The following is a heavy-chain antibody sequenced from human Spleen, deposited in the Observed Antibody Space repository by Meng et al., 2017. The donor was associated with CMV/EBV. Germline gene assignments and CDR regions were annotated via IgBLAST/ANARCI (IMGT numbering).Heavy chain of an antibody. D-gene: IGHD2-2*01. Sequence: DGAFRGYYWNWIRQAPGKGLEWIGEINYSGRTNYNPSLKSRGTLSVDTSKKQISLRVISVTAADTAVYYCARGRRRQLPSQYNWFDPWGQGTLVTVSS. CDR2: INYSGRT. V-gene: IGHV4-34*01. CDR1: DGAFRGYY. J-gene: IGHJ5*02. CDR3: ARGRRRQLPSQYNWFDP.